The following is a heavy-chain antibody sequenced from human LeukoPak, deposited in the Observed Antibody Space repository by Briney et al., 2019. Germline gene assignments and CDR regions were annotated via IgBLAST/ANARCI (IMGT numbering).Heavy chain of an antibody. CDR3: VTAPGFADY. CDR2: IYPGDGDT. CDR1: GYTITDYY. V-gene: IGHV1-69-2*01. J-gene: IGHJ4*02. Sequence: ASVKVSCKASGYTITDYYIHWVQQAPGKGLEWMGHIYPGDGDTIYSANFQGRLTMTADTSIDTVHMELNTLRSEDTAVYYCVTAPGFADYWGQGTLVTVSS.